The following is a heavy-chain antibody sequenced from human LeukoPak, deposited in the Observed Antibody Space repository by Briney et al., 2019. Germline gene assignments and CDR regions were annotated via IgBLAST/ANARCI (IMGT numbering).Heavy chain of an antibody. CDR3: ATQEDEDY. J-gene: IGHJ4*02. CDR2: IYYSGST. D-gene: IGHD2-15*01. V-gene: IGHV4-39*01. CDR1: GGSISSSSYY. Sequence: PSETLSLTCTVSGGSISSSSYYWGWIRQPPGKGLEWIVSIYYSGSTYYNPALKSRVTISVDTSKNQFSLKLSSVTAADTAVYYCATQEDEDYWGQGTLVTVSS.